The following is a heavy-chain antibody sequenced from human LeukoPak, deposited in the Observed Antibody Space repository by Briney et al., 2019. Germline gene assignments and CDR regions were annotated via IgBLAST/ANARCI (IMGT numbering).Heavy chain of an antibody. V-gene: IGHV1-18*01. D-gene: IGHD1-26*01. CDR1: GYIFTTYG. J-gene: IGHJ6*03. CDR3: ARDRPSDASGSYKEYFSYYMGV. CDR2: ISAYNGDT. Sequence: GASVKVSCKASGYIFTTYGISWVRQAPGQGLEWMGWISAYNGDTSYAHKVQGRVTMTTHTSTSTAYMELRSLRSDDTAVYYCARDRPSDASGSYKEYFSYYMGVGTKGTTVTVTS.